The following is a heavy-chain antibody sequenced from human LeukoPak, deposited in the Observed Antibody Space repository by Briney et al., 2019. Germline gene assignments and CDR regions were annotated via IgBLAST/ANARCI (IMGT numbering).Heavy chain of an antibody. J-gene: IGHJ3*02. CDR2: ISSNGGST. Sequence: GGSLRLSCAASGFTFSSYAMHWVRQAPGKGLEYVSAISSNGGSTYYANSVKGRFTISRDNSKNTLYLQMNSLRAEDTALYYCAKAPRQQLGGWAFDIWGQGTMVTVSS. D-gene: IGHD6-13*01. CDR1: GFTFSSYA. V-gene: IGHV3-64*01. CDR3: AKAPRQQLGGWAFDI.